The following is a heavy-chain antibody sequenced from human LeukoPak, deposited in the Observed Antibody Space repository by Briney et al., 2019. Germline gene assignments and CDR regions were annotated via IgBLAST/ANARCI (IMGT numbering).Heavy chain of an antibody. V-gene: IGHV3-48*03. CDR3: ARGFNYAFDY. CDR1: GFTFSVYE. J-gene: IGHJ4*02. CDR2: ITSGGGTI. D-gene: IGHD2-2*01. Sequence: GGSLRLSCAASGFTFSVYEMNWVRQAPGKGLEWVSYITSGGGTIYYADSVKGRFTISRDNAKNSLYLQMNSLRADDTATYYCARGFNYAFDYWGQGNLVTVSS.